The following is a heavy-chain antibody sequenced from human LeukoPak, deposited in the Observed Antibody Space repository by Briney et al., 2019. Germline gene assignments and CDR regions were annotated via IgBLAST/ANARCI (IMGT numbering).Heavy chain of an antibody. CDR1: GGSISSYY. D-gene: IGHD3-10*01. CDR3: VREILWFGERTRNFDY. V-gene: IGHV4-4*07. J-gene: IGHJ4*02. CDR2: IYTSGST. Sequence: PSETLSLTCTVSGGSISSYYWSWIRQPAGKGLEWIGRIYTSGSTNYNPSLKSRVTMSVDTSKNQFSLKLSSVTAADTAVYYCVREILWFGERTRNFDYWGQGTLVTVSS.